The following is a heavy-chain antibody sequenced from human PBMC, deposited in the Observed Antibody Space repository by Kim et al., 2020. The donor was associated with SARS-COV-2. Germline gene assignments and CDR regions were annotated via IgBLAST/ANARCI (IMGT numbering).Heavy chain of an antibody. J-gene: IGHJ4*02. D-gene: IGHD6-13*01. CDR2: IYYSGST. Sequence: SETLSLTCTVSGGSISSSSYYWGWIRQPPGKGLEWIGSIYYSGSTYYNPSLKSRVTISVDTSKNQFSLKLSSVTAADTAVYYCARRGGMRGLSSSWLFFDYWGQGTLVTVSS. CDR1: GGSISSSSYY. CDR3: ARRGGMRGLSSSWLFFDY. V-gene: IGHV4-39*01.